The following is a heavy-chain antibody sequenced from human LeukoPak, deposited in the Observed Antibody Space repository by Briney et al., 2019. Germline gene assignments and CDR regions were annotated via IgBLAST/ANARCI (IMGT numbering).Heavy chain of an antibody. D-gene: IGHD5-12*01. CDR2: IYYSGST. V-gene: IGHV4-59*01. CDR3: AREAPTAGYSGYRGGFDY. J-gene: IGHJ4*02. CDR1: GGSISSYY. Sequence: SETLSLTCTVSGGSISSYYWSWIRQPPGKGLEWIGYIYYSGSTDYNPSLKSRVTISVDTSKNQFSLQLSSVTAADTAVYYCAREAPTAGYSGYRGGFDYWGQGTLVTVSS.